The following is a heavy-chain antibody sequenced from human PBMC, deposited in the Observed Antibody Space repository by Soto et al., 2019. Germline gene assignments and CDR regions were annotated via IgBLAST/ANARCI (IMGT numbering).Heavy chain of an antibody. D-gene: IGHD6-19*01. J-gene: IGHJ4*02. V-gene: IGHV3-23*01. CDR1: GFIFSSYT. CDR2: ISGSGGGT. CDR3: AKGPYNTAWYVEY. Sequence: EVQLLESGGGLVQPGGSLRLSCAASGFIFSSYTMSWVRQAPGKGLEWVSLISGSGGGTYYADSVKGRFTISRDNSKNTLSLHMDSLRAEDTAIYYCAKGPYNTAWYVEYWGQGTLVTVSS.